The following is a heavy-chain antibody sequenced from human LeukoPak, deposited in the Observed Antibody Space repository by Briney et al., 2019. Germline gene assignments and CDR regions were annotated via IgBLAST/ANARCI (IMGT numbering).Heavy chain of an antibody. CDR2: ISDSGNPI. CDR1: GFTFSSYE. V-gene: IGHV3-48*03. CDR3: AELGITMIGGV. D-gene: IGHD3-10*02. Sequence: GGSLRLSCEASGFTFSSYEMNWVRQAPGKGLEWVSYISDSGNPIYYADSVKGRFTISRDNAKNSLYLQMNSLRAEDTAVYYCAELGITMIGGVWGKGTTVTISS. J-gene: IGHJ6*04.